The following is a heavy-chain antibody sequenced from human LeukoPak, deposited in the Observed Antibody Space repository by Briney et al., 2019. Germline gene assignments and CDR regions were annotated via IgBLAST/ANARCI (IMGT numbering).Heavy chain of an antibody. CDR3: ASSIAVAGGEYFQH. J-gene: IGHJ1*01. CDR2: ISAYNGNT. V-gene: IGHV1-18*01. Sequence: ASVKVSCKASGYTFTSYGISWVRQAPGQGLEWMGWISAYNGNTNYAQKLQGRVTMTTDTSTSTAYMELRSLRSDDTAVYYCASSIAVAGGEYFQHWGQGTLVTVSS. D-gene: IGHD6-19*01. CDR1: GYTFTSYG.